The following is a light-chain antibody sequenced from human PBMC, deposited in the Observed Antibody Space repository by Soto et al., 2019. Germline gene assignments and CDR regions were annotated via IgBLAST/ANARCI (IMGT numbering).Light chain of an antibody. CDR2: GNN. CDR3: QSYDSSLSGSNV. J-gene: IGLJ1*01. Sequence: QSVLTQPPSVSGAPGQRVTISCTGSSSNIGAGYDVHWYQQLPGTAPKLLIYGNNNRPSGVPDRFSGSKSGTSASLAITGLQAEDEAEYYCQSYDSSLSGSNVFGTGTKLTVL. CDR1: SSNIGAGYD. V-gene: IGLV1-40*01.